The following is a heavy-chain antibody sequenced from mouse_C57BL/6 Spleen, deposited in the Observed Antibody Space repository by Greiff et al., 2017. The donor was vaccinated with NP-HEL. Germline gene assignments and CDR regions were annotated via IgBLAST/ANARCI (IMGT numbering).Heavy chain of an antibody. V-gene: IGHV1-18*01. CDR1: GYTFTDYN. Sequence: EVQLQQSGPELVKPGASVKIPCKASGYTFTDYNMDWVKQSHGKSLEWIGDINPNNGGTIYNQKFKGKATLTVDKSSSTAYMELSSLTSEDTAVYYCARDPLYGSSYDWYFDVWGTGTTVTVSS. CDR2: INPNNGGT. D-gene: IGHD1-1*01. J-gene: IGHJ1*03. CDR3: ARDPLYGSSYDWYFDV.